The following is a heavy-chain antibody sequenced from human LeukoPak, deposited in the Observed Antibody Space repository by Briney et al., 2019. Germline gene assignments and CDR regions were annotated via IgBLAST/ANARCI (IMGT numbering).Heavy chain of an antibody. J-gene: IGHJ4*02. V-gene: IGHV4-59*01. CDR1: GGSISSYY. D-gene: IGHD4/OR15-4a*01. CDR3: ARGSDSGEVSY. CDR2: IYYSGST. Sequence: SETLSLTCTVPGGSISSYYWSWIRQPPGKGLEWIGYIYYSGSTNYNPSLKSRVTISVDTSKNQFSLKLSSVTAADTAVYYCARGSDSGEVSYWGQGTLVTVSS.